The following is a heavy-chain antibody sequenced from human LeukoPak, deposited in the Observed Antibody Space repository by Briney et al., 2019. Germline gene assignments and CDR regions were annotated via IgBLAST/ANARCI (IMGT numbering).Heavy chain of an antibody. CDR1: GFTFSSYW. CDR2: IKQDGSEK. J-gene: IGHJ6*03. Sequence: GGSLRLSCAASGFTFSSYWMSWVRQAPGKGLEWVANIKQDGSEKYYVDSVKGRFTISRDNAKNSLYLQMNSLRAEDTAVYYCVRASAMVKYYYYYMDVWGKGTTVTVSS. CDR3: VRASAMVKYYYYYMDV. V-gene: IGHV3-7*01. D-gene: IGHD5-18*01.